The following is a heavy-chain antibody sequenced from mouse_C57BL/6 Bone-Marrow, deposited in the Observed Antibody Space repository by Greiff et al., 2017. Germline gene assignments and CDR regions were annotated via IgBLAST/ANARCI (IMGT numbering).Heavy chain of an antibody. V-gene: IGHV1-81*01. Sequence: QVQLQQSGAELARPGASVKLSCKASGYTFTSYGISWVKQRTGQGLEWIGEIYPRSGNTYYNEKFKGKATLTADKSSSTAYMELRSLTSEDSAVYFCARAEVLLDFLAYWGQGTLVTVSA. CDR2: IYPRSGNT. CDR1: GYTFTSYG. J-gene: IGHJ3*01. CDR3: ARAEVLLDFLAY. D-gene: IGHD1-1*01.